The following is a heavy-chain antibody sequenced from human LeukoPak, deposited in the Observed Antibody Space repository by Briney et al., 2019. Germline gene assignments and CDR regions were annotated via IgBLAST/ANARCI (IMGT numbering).Heavy chain of an antibody. Sequence: ASVKVSCKVSGYTLTELSMHWVRQAPGKGLEWMGGFDPEDGETIYAQKFQGRVTMTEGTSTDTAYMELSSLRSEDTAVYYCATATSSHPDFDYWGQGTLVTVSS. V-gene: IGHV1-24*01. CDR1: GYTLTELS. D-gene: IGHD2-2*01. CDR2: FDPEDGET. J-gene: IGHJ4*02. CDR3: ATATSSHPDFDY.